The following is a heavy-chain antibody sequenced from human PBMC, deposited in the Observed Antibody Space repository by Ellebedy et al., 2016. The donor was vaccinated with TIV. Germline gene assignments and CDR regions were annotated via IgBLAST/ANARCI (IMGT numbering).Heavy chain of an antibody. CDR3: ARVHLFGWNDQGLDP. Sequence: ASVKVSCKASGYTFTSYYMHWVRQAPGQGLEWMGWINPNSGGTNYAQKFQGRVTMTRDTSISTAYMELSRLRSDDTAVYYCARVHLFGWNDQGLDPWGQGTLVTVSS. J-gene: IGHJ5*02. D-gene: IGHD1-1*01. CDR2: INPNSGGT. V-gene: IGHV1-2*02. CDR1: GYTFTSYY.